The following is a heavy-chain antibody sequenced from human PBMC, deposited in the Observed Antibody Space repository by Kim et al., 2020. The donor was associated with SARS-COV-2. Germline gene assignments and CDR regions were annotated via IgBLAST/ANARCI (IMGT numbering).Heavy chain of an antibody. Sequence: GGSLRLSCAASGSIFSSYGMHWVRQAPGKGLEWVAVIAYDGSNEYYADSVKGRFTISRDNSKNTLYLQMDSLRAEDTAVYYCAKETSYGTINYGLDYWGQGTLVTVSS. D-gene: IGHD4-17*01. V-gene: IGHV3-30*18. CDR3: AKETSYGTINYGLDY. J-gene: IGHJ4*02. CDR2: IAYDGSNE. CDR1: GSIFSSYG.